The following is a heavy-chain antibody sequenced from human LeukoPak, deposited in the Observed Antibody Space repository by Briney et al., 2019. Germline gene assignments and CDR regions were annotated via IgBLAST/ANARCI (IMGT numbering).Heavy chain of an antibody. CDR1: GFTFDDYA. CDR3: AKAIGKSDYYHMHV. V-gene: IGHV3-9*03. Sequence: PGRSLRLSCAASGFTFDDYAMHWVRQAPGKGLEWVSGISWNSGRIAYADSVKGRFTISRDNAKNSLYLQMNSLRVEDMALYYCAKAIGKSDYYHMHVWGKGTTVTVSS. CDR2: ISWNSGRI. J-gene: IGHJ6*03. D-gene: IGHD4-23*01.